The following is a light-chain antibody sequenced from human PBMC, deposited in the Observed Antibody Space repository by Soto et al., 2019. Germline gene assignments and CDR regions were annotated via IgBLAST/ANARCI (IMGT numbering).Light chain of an antibody. CDR1: QTISSW. V-gene: IGKV1-5*03. Sequence: DIQMTQSPSTLSGSVGDRVTITCRASQTISSWLAWYQQKPGKAPKLLLYKASTLKSGVPSRFSGSGSGTEFTLTISSLQIDDFETDYGQHYYSYSEAFGQGTKVELK. CDR2: KAS. CDR3: QHYYSYSEA. J-gene: IGKJ1*01.